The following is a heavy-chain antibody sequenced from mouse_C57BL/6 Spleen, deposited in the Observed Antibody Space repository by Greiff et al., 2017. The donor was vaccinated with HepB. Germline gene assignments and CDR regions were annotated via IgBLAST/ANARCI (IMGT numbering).Heavy chain of an antibody. Sequence: QVQLQQSGAELARPGASVKLSCKASGYTFTSYGISWVKQRTGQGLEWIGEIYPRSGNTYYNEKFKGKATLTADKSSSTAYMELRSLTSEDSAVYFCANYYYGSRRGFAYWGQGTLVTVSA. CDR2: IYPRSGNT. CDR3: ANYYYGSRRGFAY. D-gene: IGHD1-1*01. J-gene: IGHJ3*01. V-gene: IGHV1-81*01. CDR1: GYTFTSYG.